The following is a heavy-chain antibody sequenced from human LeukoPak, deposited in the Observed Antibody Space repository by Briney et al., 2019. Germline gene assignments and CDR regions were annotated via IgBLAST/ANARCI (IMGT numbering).Heavy chain of an antibody. CDR3: ARHGPQDYDFWSGYFSSPIYGMDV. D-gene: IGHD3-3*01. V-gene: IGHV4-59*08. Sequence: KPSETLSLTCTVSGGSISSYYWSWIRQPPGKGLEWIGYIYYSGSTNYNPSLKSRVTISVDTSKNQFSLKLSSVTAADTAVYYCARHGPQDYDFWSGYFSSPIYGMDVWGQGTTVTVSS. J-gene: IGHJ6*02. CDR1: GGSISSYY. CDR2: IYYSGST.